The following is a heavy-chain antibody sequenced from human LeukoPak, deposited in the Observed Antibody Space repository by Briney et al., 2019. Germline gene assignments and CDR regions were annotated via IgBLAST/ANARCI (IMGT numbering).Heavy chain of an antibody. V-gene: IGHV4-38-2*01. D-gene: IGHD6-13*01. CDR1: GYSISSGYY. Sequence: SETLSLTCAVSGYSISSGYYWGWIRQPPGKGLEWIGSIYHSGSTYYNPSLKSRVTISVDTSKNQFSLNLSSVTAADTAVYYCARQLGIPDVFDIGGQGTMVTVS. J-gene: IGHJ3*02. CDR3: ARQLGIPDVFDI. CDR2: IYHSGST.